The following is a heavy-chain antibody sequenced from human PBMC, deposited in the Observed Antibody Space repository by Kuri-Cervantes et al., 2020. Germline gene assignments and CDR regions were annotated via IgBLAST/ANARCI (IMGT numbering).Heavy chain of an antibody. CDR3: ARDTYSSGLDP. CDR1: GYTFTSYD. Sequence: ASVKVSCKASGYTFTSYDINWVRQAPGQGLEWMGWINPNSGGTNYAQKFQGRVTMTRDTSISTAYMELSRLRSDDTAVYYCARDTYSSGLDPWGQGTLVTVSS. J-gene: IGHJ5*02. CDR2: INPNSGGT. D-gene: IGHD6-19*01. V-gene: IGHV1-2*02.